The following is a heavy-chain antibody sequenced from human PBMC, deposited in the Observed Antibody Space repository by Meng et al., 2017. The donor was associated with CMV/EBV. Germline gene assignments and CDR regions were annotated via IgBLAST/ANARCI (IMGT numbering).Heavy chain of an antibody. J-gene: IGHJ6*02. V-gene: IGHV3-30-3*01. D-gene: IGHD2-8*01. CDR3: ARPYCTSPGCWLYYYGLDV. CDR1: GFTFSSYA. CDR2: ISSDGSKA. Sequence: GESLKISCAASGFTFSSYAIHWVRQAPGKGLEWVAVISSDGSKAYYADSVRGRFTISRDNSKNTLHLQMVSLRAEDTAVYYCARPYCTSPGCWLYYYGLDVWGQGTTVTVSS.